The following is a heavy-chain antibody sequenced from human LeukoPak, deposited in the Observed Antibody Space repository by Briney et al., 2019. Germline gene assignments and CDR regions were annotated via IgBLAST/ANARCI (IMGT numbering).Heavy chain of an antibody. V-gene: IGHV3-23*01. CDR1: GFTFSTYA. CDR2: ISGSGGST. Sequence: GGSLRLSCAASGFTFSTYAMNWVRQAPGKGLEWVSAISGSGGSTYYADSVKGRFSISRDNSKNTLYLQMNSLRAEGTAVYYCATLYYDFWSGYYFPFDYWGRGTLVTVSS. J-gene: IGHJ4*02. D-gene: IGHD3-3*01. CDR3: ATLYYDFWSGYYFPFDY.